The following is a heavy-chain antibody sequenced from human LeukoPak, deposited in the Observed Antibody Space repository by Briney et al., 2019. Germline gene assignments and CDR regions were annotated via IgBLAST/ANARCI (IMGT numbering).Heavy chain of an antibody. Sequence: GGSLRLSCAASGFTFSSFEMHWARQAPGKGLEWISYIRSGGDAVYYADSVKGRFTISRDNAKNSLYLQMNSLRADDTAVYYCARRPSGWPSDYWGQGTLVIVSS. CDR2: IRSGGDAV. CDR3: ARRPSGWPSDY. V-gene: IGHV3-48*03. CDR1: GFTFSSFE. D-gene: IGHD6-19*01. J-gene: IGHJ4*02.